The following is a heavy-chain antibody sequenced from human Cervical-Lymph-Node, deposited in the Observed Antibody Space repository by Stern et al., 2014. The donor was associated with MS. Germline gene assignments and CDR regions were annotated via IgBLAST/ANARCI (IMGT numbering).Heavy chain of an antibody. CDR3: ATGGTFDY. CDR2: IYYSGST. V-gene: IGHV4-59*01. J-gene: IGHJ4*02. Sequence: QLQLQESGPGLVKPSETLSLTCTVSGGSISRYYWSWIRQPPGKGLEWIGYIYYSGSTNYNPSLKSRVTISVDTSKNQFSLKLSSVTAADTAVYYCATGGTFDYWGQGTLVTVSS. CDR1: GGSISRYY. D-gene: IGHD1-26*01.